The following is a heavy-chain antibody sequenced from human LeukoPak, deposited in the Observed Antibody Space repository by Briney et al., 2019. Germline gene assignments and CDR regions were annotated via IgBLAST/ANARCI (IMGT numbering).Heavy chain of an antibody. Sequence: ASVKVSCKASGYTFTGYYMHWVRQAPGQGLEWMGWINPNSGGTNYAQKFQGRVTMTRDTSISTAYMELSRLRSDDTAVYYCARDAGCSSSWYYYYYMDVWGKGTTVTISS. CDR1: GYTFTGYY. D-gene: IGHD6-13*01. CDR3: ARDAGCSSSWYYYYYMDV. CDR2: INPNSGGT. J-gene: IGHJ6*03. V-gene: IGHV1-2*02.